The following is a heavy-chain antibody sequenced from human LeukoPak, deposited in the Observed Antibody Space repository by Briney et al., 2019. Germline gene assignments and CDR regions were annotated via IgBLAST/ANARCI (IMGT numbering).Heavy chain of an antibody. CDR1: GLTFSSCA. D-gene: IGHD4-17*01. V-gene: IGHV3-23*01. J-gene: IGHJ4*02. Sequence: GGSLRLSCAASGLTFSSCAMTWVRQAPKGLEWVSGISGSGGSTYYADSVKGRFTISRDNSKNTVYLQMNSLRAEDTAVYYCVKARNDYGDYGSEYWGQGTLVTVSS. CDR2: ISGSGGST. CDR3: VKARNDYGDYGSEY.